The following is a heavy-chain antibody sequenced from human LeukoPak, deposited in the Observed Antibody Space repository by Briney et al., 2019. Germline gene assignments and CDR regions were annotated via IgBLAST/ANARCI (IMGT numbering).Heavy chain of an antibody. D-gene: IGHD3-3*01. V-gene: IGHV3-21*01. J-gene: IGHJ3*02. CDR1: GFTFSSYS. Sequence: GGSLRLSCAVSGFTFSSYSMNWVRQAPGKGREWVSSISSNSSYIYYADSVKGRFTISRDNAKNSLYLQMNSLRAEDTAVYYCARDYDFWSGYYTLHAFDIWGQGTMVTVSS. CDR3: ARDYDFWSGYYTLHAFDI. CDR2: ISSNSSYI.